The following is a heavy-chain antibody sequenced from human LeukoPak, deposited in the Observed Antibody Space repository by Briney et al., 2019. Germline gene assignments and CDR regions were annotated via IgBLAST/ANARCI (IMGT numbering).Heavy chain of an antibody. V-gene: IGHV3-7*01. CDR3: ARVAEAAAFDY. D-gene: IGHD6-13*01. CDR1: GFTFSSYW. Sequence: GGSLRLSCAASGFTFSSYWMSWVRQAPGKGLEWVANIKQDGSEKYYVDSVKGRFTISRDSAKNSLYLQMNSLRADDTAVYYCARVAEAAAFDYWGQGTLVTVSS. CDR2: IKQDGSEK. J-gene: IGHJ4*02.